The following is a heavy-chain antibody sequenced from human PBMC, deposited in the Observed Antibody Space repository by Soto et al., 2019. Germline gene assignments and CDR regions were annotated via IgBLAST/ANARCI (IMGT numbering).Heavy chain of an antibody. V-gene: IGHV3-30*18. CDR1: GFTFSSYG. D-gene: IGHD3-22*01. CDR2: ISYVGSNK. J-gene: IGHJ6*02. CDR3: SKDDRYYYDSSGYYPRNYYYYGMDV. Sequence: GGSLRLSCAASGFTFSSYGMHGVRQAPGKGLEWVAVISYVGSNKYYADSAKGRFPISIENSMNTLYLQMNSLRAEETAVYYCSKDDRYYYDSSGYYPRNYYYYGMDVWGQGTTVTVSS.